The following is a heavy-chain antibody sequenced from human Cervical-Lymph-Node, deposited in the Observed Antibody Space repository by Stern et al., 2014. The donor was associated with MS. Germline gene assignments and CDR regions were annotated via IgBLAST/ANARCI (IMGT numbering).Heavy chain of an antibody. CDR2: IIPIFGTA. D-gene: IGHD4-17*01. J-gene: IGHJ5*02. CDR1: GGPFSSYA. V-gene: IGHV1-69*01. Sequence: QLVQSGAEVKKPGSSVKVSCKASGGPFSSYAISWVRQAPGPGLEWMGGIIPIFGTANYAQKFQGRVTITADESTSTAYMELSSLRSEDTAVYYCARCGYGDYNYWFDPWGQGTLVTVSS. CDR3: ARCGYGDYNYWFDP.